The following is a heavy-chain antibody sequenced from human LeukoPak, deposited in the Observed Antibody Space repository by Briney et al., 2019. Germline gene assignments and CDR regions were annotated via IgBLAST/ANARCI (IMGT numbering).Heavy chain of an antibody. CDR3: ARAIGYCSGGSCHGGYWFDP. CDR1: GYTFTSYD. CDR2: MNPNSGNT. V-gene: IGHV1-8*01. D-gene: IGHD2-15*01. J-gene: IGHJ5*02. Sequence: EASVKVSCKASGYTFTSYDINWVRQATGQGLECMGWMNPNSGNTGYAQKFQGRVTMTRNTSISTAYMEPSSLRSEDTAVYYCARAIGYCSGGSCHGGYWFDPWGQGTLVTVSS.